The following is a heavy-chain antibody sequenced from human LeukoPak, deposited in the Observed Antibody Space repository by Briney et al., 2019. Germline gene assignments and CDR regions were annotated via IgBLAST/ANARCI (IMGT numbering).Heavy chain of an antibody. D-gene: IGHD1-26*01. V-gene: IGHV3-21*01. CDR3: AGQVGATVVDY. J-gene: IGHJ4*02. CDR1: GFTFSSYN. CDR2: ISSSSSYI. Sequence: GGSLRLSCAASGFTFSSYNMNWVRQAPGKGLEWVSSISSSSSYIYYADSMKGRFTISRDNAKNSLYLQMNSLRAEDTAVYYCAGQVGATVVDYWGRGTGVTVS.